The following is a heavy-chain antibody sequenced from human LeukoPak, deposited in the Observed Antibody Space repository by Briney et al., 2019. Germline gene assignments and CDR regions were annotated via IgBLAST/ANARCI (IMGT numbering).Heavy chain of an antibody. CDR3: ARYDSSGSTSY. CDR2: INPSGGST. CDR1: GYTFTSYY. D-gene: IGHD6-19*01. J-gene: IGHJ4*02. V-gene: IGHV1-46*01. Sequence: ASVKGSCKASGYTFTSYYMHWVREAPGQGLEWMGIINPSGGSTSYAQKFQGRVTMTRDMSTSTVYMELSSLRSEDTAVYYCARYDSSGSTSYWGQGTLVTVSS.